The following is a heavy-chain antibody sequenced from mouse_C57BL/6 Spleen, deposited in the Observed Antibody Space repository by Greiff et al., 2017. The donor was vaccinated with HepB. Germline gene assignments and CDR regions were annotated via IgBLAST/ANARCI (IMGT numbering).Heavy chain of an antibody. V-gene: IGHV1-80*01. CDR3: ARSLYGYDDYAMDY. Sequence: QVQLQQSGAELVKPGASVKISCKASGYAFSSYWMNWVKQRPGKGLEWIGQIYPGDGDTNYNGKFKGKATLTADKSSSTAYMQLSSLTSEDSAVYFCARSLYGYDDYAMDYWGQGTSVTVSS. J-gene: IGHJ4*01. D-gene: IGHD2-2*01. CDR1: GYAFSSYW. CDR2: IYPGDGDT.